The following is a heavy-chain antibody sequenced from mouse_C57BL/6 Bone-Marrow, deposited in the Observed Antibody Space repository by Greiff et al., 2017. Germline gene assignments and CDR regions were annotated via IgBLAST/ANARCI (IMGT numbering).Heavy chain of an antibody. D-gene: IGHD4-1*01. CDR1: GYAFTNYL. Sequence: QVQLQQSGAELVRPGTSVKVSCKASGYAFTNYLIEWVKQRPGQGLEWIGVINPGSGGTNYNEKFKGKATLTADKSSSTADMQLSSLTSADSSVYVCARSKNWSSWFAYWGQGTLVTVSA. V-gene: IGHV1-54*01. J-gene: IGHJ3*01. CDR2: INPGSGGT. CDR3: ARSKNWSSWFAY.